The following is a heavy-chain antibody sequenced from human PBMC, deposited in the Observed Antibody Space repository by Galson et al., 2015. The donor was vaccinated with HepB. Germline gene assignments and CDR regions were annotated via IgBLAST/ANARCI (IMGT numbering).Heavy chain of an antibody. J-gene: IGHJ4*02. Sequence: SLRLSCAASGFTVSSNYMSWVRQAPGKGLEWVSVIYSGGSTYYADSVKGRFTISRDNSKNTLYLQMNSLRAEDTAVYYCARAYYYGSGDFDYWGQGTLVTVSS. CDR1: GFTVSSNY. D-gene: IGHD3-10*01. V-gene: IGHV3-66*01. CDR3: ARAYYYGSGDFDY. CDR2: IYSGGST.